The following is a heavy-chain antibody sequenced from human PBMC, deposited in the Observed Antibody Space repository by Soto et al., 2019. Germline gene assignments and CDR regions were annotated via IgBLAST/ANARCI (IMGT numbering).Heavy chain of an antibody. CDR2: ISAYNAKT. CDR1: GDTFTRCG. Sequence: QVQLVQSGAEVKKPGASVKVSCKASGDTFTRCGISWVRQAPGQGLEWMGWISAYNAKTDYAQKFQGRVTLTTDTSTSTAYMELRSLRSDDTAVYYCYAADFYYYGMDVWVPGTTVTVSS. J-gene: IGHJ6*02. D-gene: IGHD2-2*01. V-gene: IGHV1-18*01. CDR3: YAADFYYYGMDV.